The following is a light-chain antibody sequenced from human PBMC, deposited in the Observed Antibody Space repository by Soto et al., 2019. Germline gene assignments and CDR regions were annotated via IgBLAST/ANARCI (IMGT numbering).Light chain of an antibody. J-gene: IGKJ1*01. Sequence: EIVLTQSPATLSLSAGERATLSCRASQSVSSHLAWYQQKPGQAPRLLIYDAPLRATGIPARFSGSGSGPDFTLTISSLEPEDFAVYYCQQRNNWPPWTFGQGTKVEIK. CDR2: DAP. V-gene: IGKV3-11*01. CDR3: QQRNNWPPWT. CDR1: QSVSSH.